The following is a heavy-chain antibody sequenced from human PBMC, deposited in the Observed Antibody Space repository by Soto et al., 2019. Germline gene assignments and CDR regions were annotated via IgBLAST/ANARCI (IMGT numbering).Heavy chain of an antibody. CDR2: INHGGSI. V-gene: IGHV4-34*01. CDR3: ARASNKLGNSYGPDY. J-gene: IGHJ4*02. Sequence: QVQLQQWGAGLLKPSETLSLTCAVYGGSFSGYYWSWIRQPPGKGLEWIGEINHGGSINYNTSLKSRVTISVDSAKTQFSLKLSAVTAADTAVYYCARASNKLGNSYGPDYWGQGTLVTVSS. D-gene: IGHD5-18*01. CDR1: GGSFSGYY.